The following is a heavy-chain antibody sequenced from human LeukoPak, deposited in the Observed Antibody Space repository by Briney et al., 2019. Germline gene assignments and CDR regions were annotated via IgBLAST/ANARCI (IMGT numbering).Heavy chain of an antibody. D-gene: IGHD3-3*01. J-gene: IGHJ5*02. CDR3: AKSHYDFWSGYYTRWFDP. Sequence: MKHSAITNYNPSLKSRVTISLDTSKTQFSLKLSSVTAADTAVYYCAKSHYDFWSGYYTRWFDPWGQGTLVTVSS. CDR2: MKHSAIT. V-gene: IGHV4-34*01.